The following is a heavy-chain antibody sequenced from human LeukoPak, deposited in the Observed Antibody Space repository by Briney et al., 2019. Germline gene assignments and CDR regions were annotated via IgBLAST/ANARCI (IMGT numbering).Heavy chain of an antibody. Sequence: GGSLRLSCAASGFTFSSYAMHWVRQAPGKGLEWVAVISYDGSNKYYADSVKGRFTISRDNSKNTLYMQMNSLRAEDTAVYYCARGKGFYYYGMVVWGQGTTVTVSS. J-gene: IGHJ6*02. CDR1: GFTFSSYA. CDR3: ARGKGFYYYGMVV. V-gene: IGHV3-30-3*01. CDR2: ISYDGSNK.